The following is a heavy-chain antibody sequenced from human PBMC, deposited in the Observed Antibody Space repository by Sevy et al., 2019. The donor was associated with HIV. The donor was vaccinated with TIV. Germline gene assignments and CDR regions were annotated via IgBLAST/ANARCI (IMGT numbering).Heavy chain of an antibody. Sequence: RGCLRLSCAASGFTFNNYATSWVRQAPGKGPEWVSSINGRGDDTYYADSVKGRFTISRDNSKNTVDLQVNSLGPQDTAVYYCVKYGGHNAGYFDLWGRGTMVCVSS. CDR2: INGRGDDT. V-gene: IGHV3-23*01. J-gene: IGHJ2*01. D-gene: IGHD4-17*01. CDR3: VKYGGHNAGYFDL. CDR1: GFTFNNYA.